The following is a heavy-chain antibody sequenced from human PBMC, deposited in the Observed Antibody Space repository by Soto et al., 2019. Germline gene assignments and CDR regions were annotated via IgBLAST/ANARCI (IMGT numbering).Heavy chain of an antibody. CDR1: DDSVNSGSYN. CDR3: ARSSMAARDFVY. Sequence: QVQLQESGPGLVRPSETLSLTCTVSDDSVNSGSYNWNWIRQPPGKGLEWIGYIYYNGNANYNPARKGPATISIDTSNQRFSLKLTSVTAADTAVYYCARSSMAARDFVYWSQGSRVTVSS. D-gene: IGHD6-6*01. J-gene: IGHJ4*02. CDR2: IYYNGNA. V-gene: IGHV4-61*03.